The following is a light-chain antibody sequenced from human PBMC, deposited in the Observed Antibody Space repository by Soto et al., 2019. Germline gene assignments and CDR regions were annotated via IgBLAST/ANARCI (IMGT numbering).Light chain of an antibody. V-gene: IGKV3-20*01. CDR3: QQYGSSPPWT. Sequence: EIVLTQSPGTLSLSPGERATLSCRASQSVSRSYLAWYQQKPGQAPRLLIYGASSRATGIPDRFSGIGSVTVFAITISGLEPEDFAVYCCQQYGSSPPWTFGQGTKVEIK. J-gene: IGKJ1*01. CDR1: QSVSRSY. CDR2: GAS.